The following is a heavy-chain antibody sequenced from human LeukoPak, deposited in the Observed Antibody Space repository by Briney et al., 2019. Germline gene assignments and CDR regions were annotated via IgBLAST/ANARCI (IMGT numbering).Heavy chain of an antibody. J-gene: IGHJ4*02. CDR1: GGSMNGYY. D-gene: IGHD3-22*01. CDR3: AKYYDGTDYYYPLDYFDY. Sequence: PSEALSLTCTVSGGSMNGYYWSWIRQSPGKGLEWIGYIYYSGSTSYNPSLQSRVTISVDTSKNQFSLKLTSVTAADTAVYYCAKYYDGTDYYYPLDYFDYWGQGTLVTVSS. V-gene: IGHV4-59*08. CDR2: IYYSGST.